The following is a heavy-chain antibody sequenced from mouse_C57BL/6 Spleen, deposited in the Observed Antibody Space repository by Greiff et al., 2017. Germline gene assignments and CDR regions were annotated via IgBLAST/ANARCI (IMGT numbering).Heavy chain of an antibody. D-gene: IGHD3-2*02. V-gene: IGHV1-7*01. CDR3: ASSGYVGYYFDY. CDR1: GYTFTSYW. CDR2: INPSSGYT. Sequence: QVQLKEPGAELAKPGASVKLSCKASGYTFTSYWMHWVKQRPGQGLEWIGYINPSSGYTKYNQKFKDEATLTADKSSSTAYMQLSSLTYEDSAVYYCASSGYVGYYFDYGGQGTTLTVSS. J-gene: IGHJ2*01.